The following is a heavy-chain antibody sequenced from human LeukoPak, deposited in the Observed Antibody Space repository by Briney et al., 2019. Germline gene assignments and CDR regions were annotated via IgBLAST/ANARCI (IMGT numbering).Heavy chain of an antibody. V-gene: IGHV3-23*01. CDR1: GFIFSSYA. D-gene: IGHD4-17*01. CDR2: ISGSGSST. J-gene: IGHJ4*02. Sequence: GGSLRLSCAASGFIFSSYAMTWVRQAPGKGLEWVSGISGSGSSTYYADSVKGRFSISRGNSKNTLYLQMNSLRAEDTAVYYCARQRGTTVTTPDYWGRGTLVTVSS. CDR3: ARQRGTTVTTPDY.